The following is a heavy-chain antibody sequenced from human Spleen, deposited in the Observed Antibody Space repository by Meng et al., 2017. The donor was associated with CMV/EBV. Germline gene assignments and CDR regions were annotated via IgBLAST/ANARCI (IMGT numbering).Heavy chain of an antibody. CDR2: ISAYNGNI. J-gene: IGHJ6*02. CDR1: GYIFTNYG. Sequence: ASVKVSCKASGYIFTNYGVSWVRQAPGQGLEWMGWISAYNGNIDYAPKFQGRVTMTTDTSTSTAYMELRSLRSDDTAVYYCARDNLGGDYYYYGMDVWGQGTTVTVSS. CDR3: ARDNLGGDYYYYGMDV. V-gene: IGHV1-18*01.